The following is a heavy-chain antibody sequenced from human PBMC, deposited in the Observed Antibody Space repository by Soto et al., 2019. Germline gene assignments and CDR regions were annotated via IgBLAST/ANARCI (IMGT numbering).Heavy chain of an antibody. V-gene: IGHV3-20*04. D-gene: IGHD6-13*01. CDR1: GFTFDDYG. J-gene: IGHJ4*02. CDR2: INWNGGST. Sequence: EVQLVESGGGVVRPGGSLRLSCAASGFTFDDYGMSWVRQAPGKALEWVSGINWNGGSTGYADSVKGRFTIYRDNAKKSVYLQMNSLRAEDTALYYSATDDIAAAALDYWGQGTLVTVSS. CDR3: ATDDIAAAALDY.